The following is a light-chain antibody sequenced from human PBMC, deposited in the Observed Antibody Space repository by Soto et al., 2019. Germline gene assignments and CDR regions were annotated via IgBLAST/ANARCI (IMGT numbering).Light chain of an antibody. CDR3: SSYAGTSYIV. V-gene: IGLV2-8*01. CDR2: AVN. Sequence: QSALTQPPSASGSLGQSVTISCTGNSSDVGGYNYVSWYQQLSGKAPKLIIYAVNKWPSGVPDRFSGSKSGNTASLTVSGLQAEDEADYYCSSYAGTSYIVFGSGTKVTVL. J-gene: IGLJ1*01. CDR1: SSDVGGYNY.